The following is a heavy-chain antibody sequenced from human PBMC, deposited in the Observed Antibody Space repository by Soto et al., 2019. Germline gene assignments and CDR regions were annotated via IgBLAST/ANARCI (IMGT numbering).Heavy chain of an antibody. D-gene: IGHD6-13*01. Sequence: GWSLRLSCASSVFTFDDFAMHWVRQAPGRGLEWVSGINWSGGSSGYSDSVKGRFTISRDNAKNSLYLEMNSLRVEDTALFYCVKANDQQLVEGGPFDMWGQGTMVTVS. CDR3: VKANDQQLVEGGPFDM. J-gene: IGHJ3*02. CDR2: INWSGGSS. CDR1: VFTFDDFA. V-gene: IGHV3-9*01.